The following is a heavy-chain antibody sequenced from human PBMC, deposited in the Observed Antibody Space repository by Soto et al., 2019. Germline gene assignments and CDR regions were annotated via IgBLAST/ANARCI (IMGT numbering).Heavy chain of an antibody. Sequence: GGSLRLSCVASGFTFKNYDMRWARQAPGKGLEWVSGISGSGAITYYADSVRGRFTISRDNSKNTLYLQLNSLRAEDTAIYYCAKDRLFSSSYNTAVQYTSRAQGTL. CDR2: ISGSGAIT. CDR3: AKDRLFSSSYNTAVQYTS. D-gene: IGHD2-21*02. CDR1: GFTFKNYD. V-gene: IGHV3-23*01. J-gene: IGHJ4*02.